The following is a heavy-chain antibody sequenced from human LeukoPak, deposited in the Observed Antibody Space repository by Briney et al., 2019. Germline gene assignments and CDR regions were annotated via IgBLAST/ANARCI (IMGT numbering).Heavy chain of an antibody. J-gene: IGHJ4*02. CDR2: IKQDGSEK. Sequence: PGGSLRLSCAASGFTFSSYWMSWVRQAPGKGLEWVANIKQDGSEKYYVDSVKSRFTISRDNAKNSPYLQMNRLRAEDPAVYYCARDMKGSSEFDYWGQGTLVTVSS. V-gene: IGHV3-7*01. CDR1: GFTFSSYW. D-gene: IGHD6-6*01. CDR3: ARDMKGSSEFDY.